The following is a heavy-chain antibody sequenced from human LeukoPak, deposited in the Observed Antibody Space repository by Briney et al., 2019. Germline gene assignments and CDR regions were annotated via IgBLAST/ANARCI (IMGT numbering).Heavy chain of an antibody. CDR2: IYTRGST. CDR1: GGSTNNYY. Sequence: SETLSLTCTVSGGSTNNYYWSWIRQPAGKGLEWIGRIYTRGSTNYNPSLKSRVTMSVDTSKNQFSLKLSSVTAADTAVYYCARGRYCSADICSGGDAFDIWGQGTMVSVSS. CDR3: ARGRYCSADICSGGDAFDI. V-gene: IGHV4-4*07. J-gene: IGHJ3*02. D-gene: IGHD2-15*01.